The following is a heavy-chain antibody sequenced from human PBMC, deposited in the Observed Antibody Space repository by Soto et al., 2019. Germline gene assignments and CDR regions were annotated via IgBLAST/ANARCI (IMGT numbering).Heavy chain of an antibody. CDR3: ARDLSSSLFDY. CDR2: IYYSGST. Sequence: SETLSLTCFVSGGSVTSHHWSWIRQPPGKGLEWIGYIYYSGSTNYNPSLKSRVTISVDTSKNQFSLKLSSVTAADTAVYYCARDLSSSLFDYWGQGTLVTVSS. CDR1: GGSVTSHH. D-gene: IGHD6-13*01. V-gene: IGHV4-59*02. J-gene: IGHJ4*02.